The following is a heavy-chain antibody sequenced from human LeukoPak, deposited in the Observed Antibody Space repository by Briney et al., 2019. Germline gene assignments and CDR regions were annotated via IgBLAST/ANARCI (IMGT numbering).Heavy chain of an antibody. D-gene: IGHD5-12*01. J-gene: IGHJ4*02. V-gene: IGHV3-30*18. CDR1: GFTFSSYG. CDR3: AKIPSGSGYGDFDY. CDR2: ISYDGSNK. Sequence: GGSLRLSCAASGFTFSSYGMHWVRQAPGKGLEWVAVISYDGSNKYYADSVKGRFTISRDNSKNTLYLQMNSLRAEDTAVYYCAKIPSGSGYGDFDYWGQGTLVTVSS.